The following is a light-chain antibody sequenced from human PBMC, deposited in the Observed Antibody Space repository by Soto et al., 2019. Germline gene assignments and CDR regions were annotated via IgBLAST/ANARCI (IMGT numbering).Light chain of an antibody. CDR3: KQYGTSPPT. Sequence: EIVLTQFPGTLSLSPGESATLSCRASQSVSSRNLAWYQQKPGQAARLLIHGASSRATGIPDRFSGSGSGTDFTLTISRLEPEEFAVYHCKQYGTSPPTFGQGKRLEIK. J-gene: IGKJ5*01. V-gene: IGKV3-20*01. CDR1: QSVSSRN. CDR2: GAS.